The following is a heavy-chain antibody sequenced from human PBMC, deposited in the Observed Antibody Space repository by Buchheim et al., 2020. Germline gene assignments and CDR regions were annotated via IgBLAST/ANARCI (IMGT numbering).Heavy chain of an antibody. CDR2: VYYTGHT. V-gene: IGHV4-59*01. D-gene: IGHD2-15*01. J-gene: IGHJ4*01. Sequence: QVQLQESGPGLVKVSETLSLTCAVSGSPISGYYWSWIRQSPGRGLEFVGFVYYTGHTNYNPSLKSRVTMSLDTSKNQFSLSLTSLTPADTAVYYCARSPGGIGGIYYIANWGHGTL. CDR1: GSPISGYY. CDR3: ARSPGGIGGIYYIAN.